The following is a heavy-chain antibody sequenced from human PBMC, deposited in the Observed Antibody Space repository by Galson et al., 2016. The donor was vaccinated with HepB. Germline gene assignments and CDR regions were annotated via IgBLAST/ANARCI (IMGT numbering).Heavy chain of an antibody. V-gene: IGHV1-8*01. CDR2: MNPDSGNT. J-gene: IGHJ5*01. CDR1: GYIFTNYD. CDR3: ARSGFALSSWFDS. Sequence: SVKVSCKASGYIFTNYDINWVRQAPGQRLEWMGWMNPDSGNTGYAQNFQGRVTMTRSTSANTAYMELSSLSSDDTAVYYCARSGFALSSWFDSWGQGTLVSVS. D-gene: IGHD2-21*01.